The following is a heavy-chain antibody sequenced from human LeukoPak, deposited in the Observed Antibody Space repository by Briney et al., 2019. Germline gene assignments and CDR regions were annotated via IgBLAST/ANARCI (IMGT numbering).Heavy chain of an antibody. J-gene: IGHJ4*02. CDR1: GFTLWRHY. CDR3: ARGPDVDGYIHAPFDS. D-gene: IGHD5-24*01. CDR2: SYSGGST. V-gene: IGHV3-53*01. Sequence: GGSLRLSCAASGFTLWRHYMNWVRQAPGKGLEWVALSYSGGSTYYAASVKGRFTISRDNSKNMLYLERNSLRVEDSAVYYCARGPDVDGYIHAPFDSWGQGTLVTASS.